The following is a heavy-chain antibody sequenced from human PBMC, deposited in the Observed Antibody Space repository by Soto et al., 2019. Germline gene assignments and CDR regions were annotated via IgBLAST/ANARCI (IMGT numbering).Heavy chain of an antibody. Sequence: GGSLRLCCAASGFTFSSYAMSWVRQAPGKGLEWVSAISGSGSTFYADSVKGRFTISRDNSKNTLYLQMNSLRAEDTAVYYCAKEKDYDYVWGSYRYTSDYWGQGTLVTVSS. D-gene: IGHD3-16*02. V-gene: IGHV3-23*01. CDR1: GFTFSSYA. CDR2: ISGSGST. J-gene: IGHJ4*02. CDR3: AKEKDYDYVWGSYRYTSDY.